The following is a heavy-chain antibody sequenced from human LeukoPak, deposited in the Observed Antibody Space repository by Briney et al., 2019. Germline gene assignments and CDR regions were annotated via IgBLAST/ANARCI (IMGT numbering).Heavy chain of an antibody. V-gene: IGHV4-4*07. Sequence: KTSDTLSLTRAVSSPSVSSHHWAWIRQPAGKTLECVGRVHFSGITNYNPSLRRRVAISLDNSKNELSLTLKSVSAADTAVYYCARDESSRDDSGGYHYWGRGVLVTASS. D-gene: IGHD3-22*01. J-gene: IGHJ4*02. CDR3: ARDESSRDDSGGYHY. CDR1: SPSVSSHH. CDR2: VHFSGIT.